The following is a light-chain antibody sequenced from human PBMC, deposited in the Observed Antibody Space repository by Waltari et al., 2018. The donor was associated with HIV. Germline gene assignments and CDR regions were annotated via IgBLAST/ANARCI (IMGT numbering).Light chain of an antibody. CDR1: QSVTTN. V-gene: IGKV3-15*01. CDR2: GSS. CDR3: QQYNHWPWT. J-gene: IGKJ1*01. Sequence: EIVMTQSPDTLSVSPGESATPSCRASQSVTTNLAWYQQKPGQAPRLLFYGSSTRATGLPDRFSGSGSGTEFTLTISSLQSEDSAVYYCQQYNHWPWTFGQGTTVEIK.